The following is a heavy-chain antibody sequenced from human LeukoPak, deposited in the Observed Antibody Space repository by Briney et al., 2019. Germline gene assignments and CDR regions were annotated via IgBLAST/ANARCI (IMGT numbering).Heavy chain of an antibody. CDR2: IYPGDSDT. D-gene: IGHD5-12*01. CDR3: ARRQYSGYDFDF. V-gene: IGHV5-51*01. Sequence: GESLKISCKGSGYSYTSHWIGWVRQMPGKGLEWMGIIYPGDSDTRYSPSFQGQVIISADKSISTAYLQWNTLEASDTAMYYCARRQYSGYDFDFWGQGTLVTVSS. CDR1: GYSYTSHW. J-gene: IGHJ4*02.